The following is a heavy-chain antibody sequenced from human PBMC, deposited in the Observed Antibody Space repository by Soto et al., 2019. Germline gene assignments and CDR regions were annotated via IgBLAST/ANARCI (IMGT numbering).Heavy chain of an antibody. CDR3: ARDRSATVTTEYYFDY. Sequence: QVQLVQSGAEEKKPGASVKVSCKASGYTFTSYAMHWVRQAPGQRLEWMGWINAGNGNTKYSQKFQGRVTITRDTSARTAYMELSRLRSEATAVYYCARDRSATVTTEYYFDYWGQGTLVTVSS. CDR1: GYTFTSYA. D-gene: IGHD4-4*01. V-gene: IGHV1-3*05. J-gene: IGHJ4*02. CDR2: INAGNGNT.